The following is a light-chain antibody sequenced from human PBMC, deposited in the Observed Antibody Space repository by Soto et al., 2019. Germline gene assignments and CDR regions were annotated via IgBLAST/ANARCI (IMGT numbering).Light chain of an antibody. CDR1: QSASSY. V-gene: IGKV3-11*01. CDR2: DAS. Sequence: EIVLTQSPATLSLSPGEGATLSCRASQSASSYLAWYQQKPGQAPRLLIYDASNRATGIPARFSGSGSGTDFTLTISSLEPEDFAVYYCQQRSDWPQFTFGPGTKVDLK. J-gene: IGKJ3*01. CDR3: QQRSDWPQFT.